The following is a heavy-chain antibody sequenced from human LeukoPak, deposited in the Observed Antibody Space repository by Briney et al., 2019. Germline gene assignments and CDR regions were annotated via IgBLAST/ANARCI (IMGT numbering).Heavy chain of an antibody. CDR1: GSTFTSYG. CDR3: ARWQGRRYYYYYYMDV. CDR2: ISAYNGNT. Sequence: GASVKVSCKASGSTFTSYGISWVRQAPGQGLEWMGWISAYNGNTNYAQKLQGRVTMTTDTSTSTAYMELSSLRSDDTAVYYCARWQGRRYYYYYYMDVWGKGTTVTVSS. V-gene: IGHV1-18*01. J-gene: IGHJ6*03. D-gene: IGHD3-10*01.